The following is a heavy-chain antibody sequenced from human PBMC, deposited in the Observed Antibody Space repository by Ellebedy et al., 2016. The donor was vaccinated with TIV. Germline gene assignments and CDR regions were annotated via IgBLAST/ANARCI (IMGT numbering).Heavy chain of an antibody. CDR2: INPGGGST. V-gene: IGHV1-46*01. J-gene: IGHJ4*02. D-gene: IGHD3-10*01. CDR1: GYTFSGYY. CDR3: ARDQHYGSGSYYRPGYVGY. Sequence: AASVKVSCKASGYTFSGYYMHWVRQAPGQGLEWMGIINPGGGSTSYAQKFQGRVSMTTDTSTSTVDMELSSLRSEDTAVYYCARDQHYGSGSYYRPGYVGYWGQGTLVTVPS.